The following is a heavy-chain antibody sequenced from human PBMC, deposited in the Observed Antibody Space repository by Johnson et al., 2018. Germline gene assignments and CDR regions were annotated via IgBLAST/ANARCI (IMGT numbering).Heavy chain of an antibody. CDR2: T. Sequence: TYYPGSVKGRFTISRDNSKNMLYLQMNSLRAEDTAVYYCAKDRGDYASYYYMDVWGKGTTVTVSS. CDR3: AKDRGDYASYYYMDV. J-gene: IGHJ6*03. D-gene: IGHD4-17*01. V-gene: IGHV3-NL1*01.